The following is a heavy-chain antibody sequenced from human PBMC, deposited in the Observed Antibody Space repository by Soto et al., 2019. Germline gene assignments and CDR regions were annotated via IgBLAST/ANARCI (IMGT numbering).Heavy chain of an antibody. D-gene: IGHD3-3*01. Sequence: PGGSLRLSCAASGFTFSNAWMNWVRQAPGKGLEWVSYISSSSSTIYYADSVKGRFTISRDNAKNSLYLQMNSLRDEDTAVYYCARRRFLGLDYWGQGTLVTVSS. CDR2: ISSSSSTI. CDR3: ARRRFLGLDY. J-gene: IGHJ4*02. CDR1: GFTFSNAW. V-gene: IGHV3-48*02.